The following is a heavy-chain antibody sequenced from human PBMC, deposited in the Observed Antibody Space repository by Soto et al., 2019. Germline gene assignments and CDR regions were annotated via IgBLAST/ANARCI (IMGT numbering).Heavy chain of an antibody. D-gene: IGHD3-10*01. CDR1: GFTFSNFA. CDR3: AKSRPMVLPFDL. CDR2: IRGSGAIT. V-gene: IGHV3-23*01. Sequence: EVQLMESGGGLVQPGGSLRLSCVASGFTFSNFAMGWVRQAPGKGLEWVSSIRGSGAITYHAASVKGRCTISRDNAKNTLFQPMNTLIVEGTAVYQCAKSRPMVLPFDLWGRGNLVTVS. J-gene: IGHJ2*01.